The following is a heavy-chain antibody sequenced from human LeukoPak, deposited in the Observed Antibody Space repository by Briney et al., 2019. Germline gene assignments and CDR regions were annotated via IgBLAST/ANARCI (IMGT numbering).Heavy chain of an antibody. D-gene: IGHD5-18*01. CDR2: ISSRSNFI. CDR1: GLTFSTYT. J-gene: IGHJ4*02. CDR3: ARARVYGYCSGGLIDF. Sequence: GGSLRLSCAASGLTFSTYTMHWVRQAPGKGLEWLSSISSRSNFINYSDSVRGRFTISRDNADNSLFLQMNSLSAEDTAVYYCARARVYGYCSGGLIDFWGQGTTVTVSS. V-gene: IGHV3-21*06.